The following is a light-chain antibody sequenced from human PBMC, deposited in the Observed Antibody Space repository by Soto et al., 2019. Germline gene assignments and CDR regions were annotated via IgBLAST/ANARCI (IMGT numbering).Light chain of an antibody. V-gene: IGKV1-39*01. Sequence: DIQMTHSPSSLSASVEDRVIITCRASQSISNHLNWYQQKPGKAPKLLIFAASSLQSGVPSRFSGSRSGPDFTLTISSLQPEDFATYYCQQSYSSPPTFGQGTRWIS. CDR3: QQSYSSPPT. CDR2: AAS. J-gene: IGKJ1*01. CDR1: QSISNH.